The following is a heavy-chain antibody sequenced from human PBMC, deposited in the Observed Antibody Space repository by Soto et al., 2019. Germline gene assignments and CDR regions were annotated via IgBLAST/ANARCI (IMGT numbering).Heavy chain of an antibody. D-gene: IGHD5-12*01. V-gene: IGHV1-3*04. CDR3: ARENIVSRMGASDI. CDR2: ISTGNGNT. Sequence: QAQLVQSGAEVKKPGASVKVSYKASGYTFTYYAIYWVRQAPGQRLEWMGWISTGNGNTKYSQKFQGRVTINRDTSASTVYIELSSLRSDDTAVYYCARENIVSRMGASDIWGQGTVVTVSS. CDR1: GYTFTYYA. J-gene: IGHJ3*02.